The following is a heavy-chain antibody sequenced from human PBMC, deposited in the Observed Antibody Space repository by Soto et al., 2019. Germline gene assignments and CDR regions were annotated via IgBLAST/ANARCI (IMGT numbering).Heavy chain of an antibody. CDR1: GLTFSRYA. D-gene: IGHD1-1*01. CDR2: TSVDGSRK. V-gene: IGHV3-30-3*01. CDR3: AGMEDFAYNFAHS. J-gene: IGHJ4*02. Sequence: QVQLVESGGGVVQPGRSLRLSCTASGLTFSRYAMHWVRQAPGKGLEWMAVTSVDGSRKYYADSVKGRFNISRDNSKNTLYLQMNSLRTEDTAVYYCAGMEDFAYNFAHSWGQGNLVTVSS.